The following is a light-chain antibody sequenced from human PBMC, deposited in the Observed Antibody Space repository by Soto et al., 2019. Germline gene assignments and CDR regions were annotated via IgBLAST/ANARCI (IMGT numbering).Light chain of an antibody. J-gene: IGLJ3*02. CDR2: RNN. CDR3: AAWDDSLSGEV. CDR1: SSNIGSNF. V-gene: IGLV1-47*01. Sequence: QSVLTQPPSASGTPGQRVTISCSGSSSNIGSNFVYWYRQLPGTAPKLLIYRNNQRPSGVPDRFSGSKSGTSASLAISGLRSDDEADYYCAAWDDSLSGEVFGGRTKVTVL.